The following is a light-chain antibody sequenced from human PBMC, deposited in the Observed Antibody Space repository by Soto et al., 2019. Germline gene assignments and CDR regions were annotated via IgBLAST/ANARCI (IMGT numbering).Light chain of an antibody. CDR3: ATWDINTHVV. CDR1: SGHTTYI. CDR2: LETSGSY. Sequence: QPVLTQSSSASASLGSSVKLTCTLSSGHTTYIIAWHQQQPGKAPRYLMKLETSGSYNKGSGVPDRFSGSSSGADRYLTISNFQFEDEADYYCATWDINTHVVFGGGTKLTVL. V-gene: IGLV4-60*02. J-gene: IGLJ2*01.